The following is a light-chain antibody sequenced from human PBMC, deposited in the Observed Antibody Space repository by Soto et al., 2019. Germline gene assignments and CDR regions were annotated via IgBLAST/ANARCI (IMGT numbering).Light chain of an antibody. CDR1: QAIDSW. V-gene: IGKV1-12*01. CDR2: TGS. Sequence: DIQMTQSPSSVSASVGDRVTITCRASQAIDSWLAWYQQKPGEAPKLLIFTGSLLHSGVPPRFSGSGSGTDFTLTISSLQPEDFATYYCQQTYSAPPTFGQGTKVEIK. CDR3: QQTYSAPPT. J-gene: IGKJ1*01.